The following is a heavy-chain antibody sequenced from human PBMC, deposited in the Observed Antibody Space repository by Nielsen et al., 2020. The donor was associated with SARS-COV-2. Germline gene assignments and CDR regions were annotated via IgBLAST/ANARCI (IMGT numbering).Heavy chain of an antibody. J-gene: IGHJ6*02. CDR2: IYSGGST. D-gene: IGHD4-11*01. CDR3: ARGPYTRYGMDV. Sequence: GESLKISCAASGFTFSNFAMNWVRQAPGKGLEWVSVIYSGGSTYYADSVKGRFTISRDNSKNTLYLQMNSLRAEDTAVYYCARGPYTRYGMDVWGQGTTVTVSS. CDR1: GFTFSNFA. V-gene: IGHV3-66*01.